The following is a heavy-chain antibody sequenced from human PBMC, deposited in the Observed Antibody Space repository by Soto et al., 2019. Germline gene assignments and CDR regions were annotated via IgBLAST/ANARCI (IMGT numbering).Heavy chain of an antibody. CDR3: ARDHYCSGDTCYLISFDD. Sequence: GGSLRLSCAASGFSFSTYSMNWVRQAPGKGLEWVSFISSSGDTIHYADSVKGRFTVSRDNAKNSLYLQMNSLRDEDTAVYYCARDHYCSGDTCYLISFDDWGQGTQVTVSS. V-gene: IGHV3-48*02. D-gene: IGHD2-15*01. CDR1: GFSFSTYS. J-gene: IGHJ4*02. CDR2: ISSSGDTI.